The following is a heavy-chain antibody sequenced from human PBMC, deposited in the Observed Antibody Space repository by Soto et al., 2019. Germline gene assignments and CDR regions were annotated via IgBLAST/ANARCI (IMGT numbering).Heavy chain of an antibody. CDR2: ISYSGIT. J-gene: IGHJ4*02. Sequence: SETLSLTCTVSGGSISSYYWSWIRQPPGKGLEWIGYISYSGITNYNPSLKSRVTISVDTSKNQFSLKLSSVTAADTAEYYCARDRVDGGYDYWGQGTLVTVSS. CDR3: ARDRVDGGYDY. D-gene: IGHD5-12*01. V-gene: IGHV4-59*01. CDR1: GGSISSYY.